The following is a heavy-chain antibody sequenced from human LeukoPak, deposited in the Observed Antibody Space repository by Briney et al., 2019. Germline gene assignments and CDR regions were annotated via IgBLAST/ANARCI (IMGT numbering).Heavy chain of an antibody. J-gene: IGHJ6*03. V-gene: IGHV3-23*01. CDR1: AITFSTYA. CDR3: AKDKYNFWSGSNYYYMDV. Sequence: GGSLRLSCAASAITFSTYAMSWVRQAPGKGLECVSVISGGAGSTYYADSVKGRSTISRDDSKNTLYLQMNSLRAEDTAVYYCAKDKYNFWSGSNYYYMDVWGKGTTVTVSS. CDR2: ISGGAGST. D-gene: IGHD3-3*01.